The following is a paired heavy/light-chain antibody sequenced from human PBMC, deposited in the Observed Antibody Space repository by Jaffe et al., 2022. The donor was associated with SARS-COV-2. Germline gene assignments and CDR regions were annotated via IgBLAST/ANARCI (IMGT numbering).Light chain of an antibody. V-gene: IGKV2-28*01. CDR2: LGS. Sequence: DIVMTQSPLSLPVTPGEPASISCRSSQSLLHSDGYNYLDWYLQKPGQSPQLLIYLGSNRASGVPDRFSGSGSGTDFTLRISRVEAEDVGVYYCMQALQTSITFGQGTRLEIK. J-gene: IGKJ5*01. CDR1: QSLLHSDGYNY. CDR3: MQALQTSIT.
Heavy chain of an antibody. CDR2: IYYGGST. J-gene: IGHJ4*02. CDR3: ARHGAGSGHYYYFDY. CDR1: GGSISNGYFS. Sequence: QLQLKESGPGLVKPSETLSLTCTVSGGSISNGYFSWGWIRQPPGKGLEWIGTIYYGGSTYYNPSLKSRVTIFVDTSKNQFSLNLNSVTAADTALYYCARHGAGSGHYYYFDYWGQGTRVTVAS. D-gene: IGHD3-22*01. V-gene: IGHV4-39*01.